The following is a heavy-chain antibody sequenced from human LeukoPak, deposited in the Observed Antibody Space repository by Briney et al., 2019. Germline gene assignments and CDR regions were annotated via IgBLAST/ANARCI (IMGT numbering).Heavy chain of an antibody. Sequence: LSETLSLTCAVYGGSFSGYYWSWIRQPPGKGLEWIGEINHSGSTNYNPSLKSRVTISVDTSKNQFSLKLSSVTAADTAVYYCAREPTSGYDYWGQGTLVTVSS. CDR1: GGSFSGYY. D-gene: IGHD3-10*01. J-gene: IGHJ4*02. CDR3: AREPTSGYDY. CDR2: INHSGST. V-gene: IGHV4-34*01.